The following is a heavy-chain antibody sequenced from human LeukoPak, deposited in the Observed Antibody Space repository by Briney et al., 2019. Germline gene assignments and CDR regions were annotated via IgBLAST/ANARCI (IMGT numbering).Heavy chain of an antibody. Sequence: SVKVSCKASGGTFSSYAISWVRQAPGQGLEWMGGIIPIFGTANYEQKFQGRVTITADESTSTAYMELSSLRSEDTAVYYSARRYCSSTSCYKSLEDYWGQGTLVTVSS. CDR2: IIPIFGTA. J-gene: IGHJ4*02. CDR3: ARRYCSSTSCYKSLEDY. CDR1: GGTFSSYA. V-gene: IGHV1-69*01. D-gene: IGHD2-2*02.